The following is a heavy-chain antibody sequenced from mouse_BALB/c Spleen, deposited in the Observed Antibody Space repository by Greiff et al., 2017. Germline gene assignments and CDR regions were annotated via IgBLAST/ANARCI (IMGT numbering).Heavy chain of an antibody. Sequence: EVKVVESGGGLVQPGGSLKLSCAASGFTFSSYGMSWVRQTPDKRLELVATINSNGGSTYYPDSVKGRFTISRDNAKNTLYLQMSSLKSEDTAMYYCAREGGNYGLYYFDYWGQGTTLTVSS. D-gene: IGHD2-1*01. V-gene: IGHV5-6-3*01. CDR3: AREGGNYGLYYFDY. CDR2: INSNGGST. J-gene: IGHJ2*01. CDR1: GFTFSSYG.